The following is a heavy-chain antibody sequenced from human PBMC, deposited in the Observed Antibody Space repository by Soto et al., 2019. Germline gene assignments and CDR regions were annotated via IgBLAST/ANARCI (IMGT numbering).Heavy chain of an antibody. CDR3: ARALSVLSGMYYDFWSGYSRVFDY. J-gene: IGHJ4*02. CDR2: INPNSGGT. Sequence: ASVKVSCKASGYTFTGYYMHWVRQAPGQGLEWMGWINPNSGGTNYAQKFQGRVTMTRDTSISTAYMELSRLRSDDTAVYYCARALSVLSGMYYDFWSGYSRVFDYCRQVPLVPVS. D-gene: IGHD3-3*01. V-gene: IGHV1-2*02. CDR1: GYTFTGYY.